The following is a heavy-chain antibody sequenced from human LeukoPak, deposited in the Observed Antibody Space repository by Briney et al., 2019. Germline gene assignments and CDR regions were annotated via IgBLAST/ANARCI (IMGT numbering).Heavy chain of an antibody. D-gene: IGHD3-10*01. J-gene: IGHJ4*02. CDR2: ISSSGSTI. CDR1: GFTFSSYE. CDR3: AKVANYYYGSETYYFFEH. Sequence: GGSLRPSCAASGFTFSSYEMNWVRQAPGKGLEWVSYISSSGSTIYYADSVKGRFTISRDNAKNSLYLQMNSLRVEDTAVYYCAKVANYYYGSETYYFFEHWGQGTPVTASS. V-gene: IGHV3-48*03.